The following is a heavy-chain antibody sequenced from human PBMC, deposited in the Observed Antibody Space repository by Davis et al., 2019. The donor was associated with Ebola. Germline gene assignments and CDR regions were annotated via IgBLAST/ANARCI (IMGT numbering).Heavy chain of an antibody. CDR3: ARDAFDSYYFDY. D-gene: IGHD2-2*01. Sequence: SETLSLTCAVYGGSFSGYYWSWIRQPPGKGPEWIGEINHSGSTNYNPSLKSRVTISVDTSKNQFSLKLSSVTAADTAVYYCARDAFDSYYFDYWGQGTLVTVSS. V-gene: IGHV4-34*01. J-gene: IGHJ4*02. CDR2: INHSGST. CDR1: GGSFSGYY.